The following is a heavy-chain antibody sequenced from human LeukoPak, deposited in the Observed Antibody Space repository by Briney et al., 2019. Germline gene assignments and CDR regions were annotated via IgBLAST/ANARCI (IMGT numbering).Heavy chain of an antibody. D-gene: IGHD2-8*01. CDR1: GFTFSSYE. V-gene: IGHV3-48*03. CDR3: ARVTCTNGVCY. J-gene: IGHJ4*02. CDR2: ISSSGSTI. Sequence: GGSPRLSCAASGFTFSSYEMNWVRQAPGKGLEWVSYISSSGSTIYYADSVKGRFTISRDNAKNSLYLQMKSLRAEDTAVYYCARVTCTNGVCYWGQGTLVTVSS.